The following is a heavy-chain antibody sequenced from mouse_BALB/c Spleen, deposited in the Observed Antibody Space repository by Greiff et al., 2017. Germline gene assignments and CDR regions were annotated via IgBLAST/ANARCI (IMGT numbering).Heavy chain of an antibody. Sequence: VQLKESGPGLVAPSQSLSITCTVSGFSLTGYGVNWVRQPPGKGLEWLGMIWGDGSTDYNSALKSRLSISKDNSKSQVFLKMNSLQTDDTARYYCARGDYYGSSYGYFDYWGQGTTLTVSS. J-gene: IGHJ2*01. CDR1: GFSLTGYG. CDR3: ARGDYYGSSYGYFDY. D-gene: IGHD1-1*01. V-gene: IGHV2-6-7*01. CDR2: IWGDGST.